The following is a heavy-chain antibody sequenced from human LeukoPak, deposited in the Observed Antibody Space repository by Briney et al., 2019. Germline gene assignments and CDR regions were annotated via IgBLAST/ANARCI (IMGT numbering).Heavy chain of an antibody. J-gene: IGHJ4*02. Sequence: GGSLRLSCAASGFTFSGYGLKWVRQAPGKGLEWVSYIGPGSTTIYYADSVKGRFTISRDNAGNSLNLQMNSLRDEDTAVYYCARELYQLLPDYWGQGTLVTVSS. D-gene: IGHD2-2*01. CDR1: GFTFSGYG. CDR2: IGPGSTTI. V-gene: IGHV3-48*02. CDR3: ARELYQLLPDY.